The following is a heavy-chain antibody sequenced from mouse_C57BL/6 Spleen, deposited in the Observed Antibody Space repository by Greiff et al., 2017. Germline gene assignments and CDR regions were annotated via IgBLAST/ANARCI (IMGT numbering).Heavy chain of an antibody. CDR1: GYSITSDY. CDR2: ISYSGST. Sequence: QLVESGPGLAKPSQTLSPPCSFPGYSITSDYLNWNLKFPGNKLEYMGYISYSGSTYYNPSLKSRIYITRDTTKNQYYLQLNSVTTEDTATYYYARGFAMDYWGQGTSVTVSS. V-gene: IGHV3-8*01. J-gene: IGHJ4*01. CDR3: ARGFAMDY.